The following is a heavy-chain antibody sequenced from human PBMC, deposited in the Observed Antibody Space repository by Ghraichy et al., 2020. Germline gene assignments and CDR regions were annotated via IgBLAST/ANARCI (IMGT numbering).Heavy chain of an antibody. J-gene: IGHJ6*02. D-gene: IGHD2-15*01. V-gene: IGHV1-46*01. CDR3: AAVLLLKANYYYYGMDV. CDR2: INPSGGST. CDR1: GYTFTSYY. Sequence: ASVKVSCKASGYTFTSYYMHWVRQAPGQGLEWMGIINPSGGSTSYAQKFQGRVTMTRDTSTSTVYMELSSLRSEDTAVYYCAAVLLLKANYYYYGMDVWGQGTTVTVSS.